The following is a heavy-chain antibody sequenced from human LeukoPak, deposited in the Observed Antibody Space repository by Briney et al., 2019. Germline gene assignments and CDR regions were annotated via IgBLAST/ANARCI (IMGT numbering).Heavy chain of an antibody. Sequence: GGPLRLSCVVSGITLSNYPMRWVRQATGKGLEWVSGFSESGDSTKYADSVKGRFTISRDNCWITVSLEMYSLRAEVTAGYFCAKRGIVIRGVLIIGFHKEAYYFDYWGQGILVTVSS. CDR1: GITLSNYP. V-gene: IGHV3-23*01. D-gene: IGHD3-10*01. J-gene: IGHJ4*02. CDR3: AKRGIVIRGVLIIGFHKEAYYFDY. CDR2: FSESGDST.